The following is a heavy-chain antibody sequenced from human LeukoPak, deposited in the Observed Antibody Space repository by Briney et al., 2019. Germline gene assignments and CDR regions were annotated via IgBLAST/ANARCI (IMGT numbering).Heavy chain of an antibody. CDR2: IYYSGST. D-gene: IGHD6-19*01. CDR1: GGSISSYY. V-gene: IGHV4-59*01. CDR3: ARYSSGWYDYFDY. Sequence: PSETLPLTCTVSGGSISSYYWSWIRQPPGKGLEWIGYIYYSGSTNYNPSLKSRVTISVDTSKNQFSLKLSSVTAADTAVYYCARYSSGWYDYFDYWGQGTLVTVSS. J-gene: IGHJ4*02.